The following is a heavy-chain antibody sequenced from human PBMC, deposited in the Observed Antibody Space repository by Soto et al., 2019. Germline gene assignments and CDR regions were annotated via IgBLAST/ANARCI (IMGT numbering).Heavy chain of an antibody. CDR1: GYSFTSYW. CDR2: IDPSDSYT. CDR3: ARAPALGLYYYGMDV. Sequence: PGDSLKISCKGSGYSFTSYWISWVRQMPGKGLEWMGRIDPSDSYTNYSPSFQGHVTISADKSISTAYLQWSSLKASDTAMYYCARAPALGLYYYGMDVWGQGTTVTVSS. J-gene: IGHJ6*02. D-gene: IGHD2-2*01. V-gene: IGHV5-10-1*01.